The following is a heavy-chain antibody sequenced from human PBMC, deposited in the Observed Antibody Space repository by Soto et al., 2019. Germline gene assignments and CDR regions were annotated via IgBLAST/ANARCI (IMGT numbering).Heavy chain of an antibody. CDR3: ARGGSGQADAFDI. CDR2: IYYSGST. CDR1: GGSVSSGSYY. J-gene: IGHJ3*02. Sequence: ETLSLTCTVSGGSVSSGSYYWSWIRQPPGKGLEWIGYIYYSGSTNYNPSLKSRVTISVDTSKNQFSLKLSSVTAADTAVYYCARGGSGQADAFDIWGQGTMVTVSS. D-gene: IGHD2-15*01. V-gene: IGHV4-61*01.